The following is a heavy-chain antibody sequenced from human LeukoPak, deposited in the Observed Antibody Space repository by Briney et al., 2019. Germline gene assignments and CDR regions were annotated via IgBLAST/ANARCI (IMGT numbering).Heavy chain of an antibody. J-gene: IGHJ4*02. CDR2: IKQDGSKK. D-gene: IGHD3-22*01. V-gene: IGHV3-7*01. Sequence: GGSLRLSCAASGFTLSSYWMSWVRQAAGKGLEWVANIKQDGSKKYYVDYVKGRFTIARENAKNSLYLQMNSLRAEDTAVSYCAREFSYYYDSNGAGGYYFDYWGQGTLVTVSS. CDR1: GFTLSSYW. CDR3: AREFSYYYDSNGAGGYYFDY.